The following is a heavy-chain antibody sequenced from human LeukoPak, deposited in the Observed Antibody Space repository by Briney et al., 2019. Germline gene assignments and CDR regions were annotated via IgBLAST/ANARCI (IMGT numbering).Heavy chain of an antibody. D-gene: IGHD3-22*01. CDR3: ARDVGPYYDSSGYPGI. Sequence: SETLSLTCTVSGGSISSGVYYWRWIRQHPGKGLEWIGYIYYSGSTYYNPSLKSRLTISVDTSKNQFSLKLSSVTAADTAVYYCARDVGPYYDSSGYPGIWGQGTLVTVSS. V-gene: IGHV4-31*03. CDR1: GGSISSGVYY. CDR2: IYYSGST. J-gene: IGHJ4*02.